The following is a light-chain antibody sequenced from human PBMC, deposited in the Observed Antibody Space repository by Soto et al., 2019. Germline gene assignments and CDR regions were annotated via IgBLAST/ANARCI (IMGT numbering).Light chain of an antibody. J-gene: IGKJ4*01. CDR3: QQYYSTPLT. CDR1: QSLLYSSNNKNY. CDR2: WAS. V-gene: IGKV4-1*01. Sequence: DIVLTQSPDSLTVSLGERATINCRSSQSLLYSSNNKNYLAWYQQKPGQPPKLLISWASTRESGVPDRFSGSGSGTDFTLTISSLQAEDVAVFYCQQYYSTPLTFGGGTKVQI.